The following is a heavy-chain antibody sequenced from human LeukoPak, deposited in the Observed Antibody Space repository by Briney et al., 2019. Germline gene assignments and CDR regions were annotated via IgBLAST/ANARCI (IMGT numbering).Heavy chain of an antibody. CDR2: ISSGGST. Sequence: GGSLRLSCAASGFTFNSYAMSWVRQAPGKGLEWVSGISSGGSTYYADSVQGRFTISRDNSKNMLYLQMNTLRAEDTAVYYCAKEGGHSYDYFDYWGQGTLVIVSS. J-gene: IGHJ4*02. CDR3: AKEGGHSYDYFDY. CDR1: GFTFNSYA. V-gene: IGHV3-23*01. D-gene: IGHD2-15*01.